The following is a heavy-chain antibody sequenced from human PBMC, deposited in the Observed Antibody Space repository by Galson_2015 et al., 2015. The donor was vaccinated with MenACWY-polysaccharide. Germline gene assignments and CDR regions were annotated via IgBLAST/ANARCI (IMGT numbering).Heavy chain of an antibody. J-gene: IGHJ5*02. V-gene: IGHV4-59*01. CDR3: AGLMAGSPFGWFDP. CDR2: IYYTGTT. Sequence: ETLSLTCAVSGGSISSYRWTWIRQPPGKGLEWIGYIYYTGTTKYNPSLTSRVTISVDTSKKYFSLKLGSVTAADTAVYYCAGLMAGSPFGWFDPWGQGTLVTVSS. CDR1: GGSISSYR. D-gene: IGHD6-19*01.